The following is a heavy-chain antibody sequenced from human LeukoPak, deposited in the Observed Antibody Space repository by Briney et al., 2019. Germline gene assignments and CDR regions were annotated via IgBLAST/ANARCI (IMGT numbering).Heavy chain of an antibody. D-gene: IGHD5-24*01. V-gene: IGHV3-23*01. CDR3: ARDGDLSRDGYTRIDY. Sequence: TGGSLRLSCAASGFTFSSYAMSWVRQAPGKGLEWVSAISGTDGSTYYADSVKGRFTISRDNAKNSLYLQMNSLRAEDTAVYYCARDGDLSRDGYTRIDYWGQGTLVTVSS. CDR2: ISGTDGST. CDR1: GFTFSSYA. J-gene: IGHJ4*02.